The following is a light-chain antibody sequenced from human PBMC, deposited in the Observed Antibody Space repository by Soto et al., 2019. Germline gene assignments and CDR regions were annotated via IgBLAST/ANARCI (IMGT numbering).Light chain of an antibody. J-gene: IGKJ3*01. CDR1: QSVSSY. V-gene: IGKV3-11*01. Sequence: EIVLTQSPATLSLSPGERATLSCRASQSVSSYLAWYQQKPGQAPRLPIYDASNRATGIPARFSGSGSGTDFTLTISSLEPEDFAVYYCQQRSNWPSLFTFGPGTKVDIK. CDR2: DAS. CDR3: QQRSNWPSLFT.